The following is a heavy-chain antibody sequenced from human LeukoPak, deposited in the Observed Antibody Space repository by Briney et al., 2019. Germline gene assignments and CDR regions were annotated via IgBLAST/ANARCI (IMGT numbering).Heavy chain of an antibody. CDR3: ARVRGRAELLRIDY. CDR2: INHSGST. CDR1: GGSFSGYY. D-gene: IGHD1-26*01. Sequence: SETLSLTCAVYGGSFSGYYWSWIRQPPGKGLEWIGEINHSGSTNYNPSLKSRVTISVDTSKNQFPLKLSSVTAADTAVYYCARVRGRAELLRIDYWGQGTLVTVSS. J-gene: IGHJ4*02. V-gene: IGHV4-34*01.